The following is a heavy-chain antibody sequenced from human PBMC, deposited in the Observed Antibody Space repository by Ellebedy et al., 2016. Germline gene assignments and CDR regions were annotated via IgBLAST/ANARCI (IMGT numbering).Heavy chain of an antibody. CDR1: GFTVSSNY. CDR2: LYSGGST. CDR3: ARGNAVPGPEPLDY. V-gene: IGHV3-66*01. Sequence: ETLSLACAVSGFTVSSNYMSWVRQAPGKGLEWVSVLYSGGSTYYADSVKGRFTISRDNSKNTLFLQMNSLRAEDTAVYFCARGNAVPGPEPLDYWGQGTLVTVSS. D-gene: IGHD6-19*01. J-gene: IGHJ4*02.